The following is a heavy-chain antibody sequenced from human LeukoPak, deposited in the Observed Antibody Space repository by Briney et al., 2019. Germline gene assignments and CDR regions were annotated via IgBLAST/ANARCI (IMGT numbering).Heavy chain of an antibody. CDR3: ARSAEWELFPDH. J-gene: IGHJ5*02. V-gene: IGHV1-2*06. D-gene: IGHD1-26*01. CDR2: INPNNGAT. CDR1: GYTFTRYQ. Sequence: ASVKVSCKASGYTFTRYQIHWVRQAPGQGLEWMGRINPNNGATKNAQIFQGRVTLTRDTSINTVYMELSRLTSNDTALYYCARSAEWELFPDHWGQGTLVTVS.